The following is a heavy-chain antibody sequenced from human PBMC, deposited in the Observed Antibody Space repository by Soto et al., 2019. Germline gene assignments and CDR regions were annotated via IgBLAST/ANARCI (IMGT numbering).Heavy chain of an antibody. J-gene: IGHJ6*02. Sequence: PSETLSLTCTVSGGSISSGDYYWSWIRQPPGKGLEWIGYIYYSGSTYYNPSLKSRVTISVDTSKNQFSLKLSSVTAADTAVYYCASMFWSSLNYYYYGMDVWGQGTTVTVSS. CDR2: IYYSGST. CDR1: GGSISSGDYY. D-gene: IGHD3-3*01. V-gene: IGHV4-30-4*01. CDR3: ASMFWSSLNYYYYGMDV.